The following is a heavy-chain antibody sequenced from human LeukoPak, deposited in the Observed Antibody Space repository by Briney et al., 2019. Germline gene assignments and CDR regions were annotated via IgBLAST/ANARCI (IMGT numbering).Heavy chain of an antibody. J-gene: IGHJ4*02. D-gene: IGHD2-2*01. CDR3: ARGFYRSSTSCYEPLDY. Sequence: SGTLSLTCAVSGGSISSSNWWSWVRQPPGKGLEWIGEIYHSGSTNYNPSLKSRVTISVDKSKNQFSLKLSSVTAADTAVYYCARGFYRSSTSCYEPLDYWGQGTLVTVSS. CDR2: IYHSGST. V-gene: IGHV4-4*02. CDR1: GGSISSSNW.